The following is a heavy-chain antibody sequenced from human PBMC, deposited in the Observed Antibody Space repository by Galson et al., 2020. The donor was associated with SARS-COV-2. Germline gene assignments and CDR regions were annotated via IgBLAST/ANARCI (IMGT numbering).Heavy chain of an antibody. J-gene: IGHJ4*02. CDR3: ATIQYRSGSHYKSELDF. V-gene: IGHV5-51*01. D-gene: IGHD3-10*01. Sequence: GESLKISCQGSGYSFANYWIAWVRQMPGKGLEWMGIIYPDDSDTKYSPSFRGQVTISAVKSINTAYLQWSSLKPSDTAIYYCATIQYRSGSHYKSELDFWGQGTLVTVSS. CDR2: IYPDDSDT. CDR1: GYSFANYW.